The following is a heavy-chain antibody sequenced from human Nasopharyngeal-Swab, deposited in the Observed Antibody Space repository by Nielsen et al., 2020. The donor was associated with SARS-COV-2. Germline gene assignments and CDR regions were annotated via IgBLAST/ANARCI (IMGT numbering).Heavy chain of an antibody. J-gene: IGHJ4*02. CDR1: GFSTSTYA. D-gene: IGHD2-2*01. CDR2: ISAGGTT. Sequence: GESLKISCAASGFSTSTYAMSWVRQAPGKGLEWVSAISAGGTTYYADSAKGRFTTSRDNSKNTLYLQLNSLRDEDTAVYYCAKGSPGQCSSVTCTGAIYFDYWGQGTLVTVSS. CDR3: AKGSPGQCSSVTCTGAIYFDY. V-gene: IGHV3-23*01.